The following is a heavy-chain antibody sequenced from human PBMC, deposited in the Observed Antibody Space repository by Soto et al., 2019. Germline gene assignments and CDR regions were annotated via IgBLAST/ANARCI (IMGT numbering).Heavy chain of an antibody. CDR1: GYTFTSYA. CDR3: AREVAAAAYDY. D-gene: IGHD6-13*01. V-gene: IGHV1-3*01. J-gene: IGHJ4*02. CDR2: INAGNGNT. Sequence: VKVSCKASGYTFTSYAMHWVRQAPGQRLERMGWINAGNGNTKYSQKFQGRVTITRDTSASTAYMELSSLRSEDTAVYYCAREVAAAAYDYWGQGTLVTVSS.